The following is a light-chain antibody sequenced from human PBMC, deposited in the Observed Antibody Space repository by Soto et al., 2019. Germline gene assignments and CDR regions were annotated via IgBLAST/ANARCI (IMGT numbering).Light chain of an antibody. CDR1: SSNIGKNY. CDR2: DNN. V-gene: IGLV1-51*01. J-gene: IGLJ2*01. CDR3: GTWDSNLSGVV. Sequence: QSVLTQPPSVSAAPGQKVTISCSGSSSNIGKNYVSWYQQLPGAAPKLLIYDNNNRPSGIPDRFSGSKSGTSGTLAITGLHTGDEADYYCGTWDSNLSGVVFGGGTKVTVL.